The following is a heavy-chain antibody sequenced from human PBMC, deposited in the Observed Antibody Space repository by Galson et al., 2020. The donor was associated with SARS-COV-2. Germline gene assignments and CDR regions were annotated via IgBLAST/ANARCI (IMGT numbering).Heavy chain of an antibody. V-gene: IGHV2-70*01. J-gene: IGHJ4*02. D-gene: IGHD3-9*01. CDR2: IDWDDDK. Sequence: SGPTLVKPTQTLTLTCTFSGFSLSTSGMCVSWIRQPPGKALEWLALIDWDDDKYYSTSLKTRLTISKDTSKNQVVLTMTNMDPVDTATYYCARNHYDILTGYYSTFDYWGQGTLVTVSS. CDR3: ARNHYDILTGYYSTFDY. CDR1: GFSLSTSGMC.